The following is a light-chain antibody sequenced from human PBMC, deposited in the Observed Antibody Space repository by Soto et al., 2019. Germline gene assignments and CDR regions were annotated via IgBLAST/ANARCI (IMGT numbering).Light chain of an antibody. J-gene: IGKJ1*01. V-gene: IGKV1-5*01. CDR3: QQYKSYLRT. CDR1: QTISSW. Sequence: DIQMTQSPSTLSGSVGDRVTITCRASQTISSWLAWYQQKPGKAPKLLIYAASTLESGVSSRFSGRGSGTEFTLTINSLQPEDFATYYCQQYKSYLRTFGQGTKVDIK. CDR2: AAS.